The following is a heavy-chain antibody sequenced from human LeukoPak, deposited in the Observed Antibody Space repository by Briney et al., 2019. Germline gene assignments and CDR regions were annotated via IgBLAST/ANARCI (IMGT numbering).Heavy chain of an antibody. CDR2: INHSGST. CDR1: GGSFSGYY. D-gene: IGHD3-9*01. J-gene: IGHJ4*02. V-gene: IGHV4-34*01. Sequence: SETLSLTCAVYGGSFSGYYWSWIRQPPGKGLEWIGEINHSGSTNYNPSLKSRVTISVDTSKNQFSLKLSSVTAADTAVYYCARDSSDILTGYYSLDYWGQGNLVTVSS. CDR3: ARDSSDILTGYYSLDY.